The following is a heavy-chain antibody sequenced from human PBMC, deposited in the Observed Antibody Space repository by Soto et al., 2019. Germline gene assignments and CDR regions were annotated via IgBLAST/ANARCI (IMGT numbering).Heavy chain of an antibody. D-gene: IGHD3-3*01. CDR3: ASSLYYDFWSGPHVDY. CDR1: GGSISSGGYY. CDR2: IYYSGGI. Sequence: PSATLSLTCTVSGGSISSGGYYWSWIRQHPGKGLEWIGYIYYSGGIYYNPSLKSRVTISVDTSKNQFSLKLSSVTAADTAVYYCASSLYYDFWSGPHVDYWGQGTLVTVSS. J-gene: IGHJ4*02. V-gene: IGHV4-31*03.